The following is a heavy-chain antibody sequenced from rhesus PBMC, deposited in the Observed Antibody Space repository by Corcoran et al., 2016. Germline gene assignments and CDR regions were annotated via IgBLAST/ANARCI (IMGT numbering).Heavy chain of an antibody. CDR2: ISSGESN. CDR1: GYSISSVYY. V-gene: IGHV4S14*01. CDR3: ARRWDSSGWYGVDY. Sequence: QVQLQESGPGLVKPAETLPLTCAVPGYSISSVYYWAWFRQPHGKGLEWIWHISSGESNYLNPSLKSRITLSVDTSKNQFSLKLSSVTAADTAVYYCARRWDSSGWYGVDYWGQGVLVTVSS. J-gene: IGHJ4*01. D-gene: IGHD6-31*01.